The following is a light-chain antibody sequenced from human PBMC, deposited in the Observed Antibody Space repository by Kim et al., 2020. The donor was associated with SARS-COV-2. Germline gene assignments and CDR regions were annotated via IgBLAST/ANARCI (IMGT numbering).Light chain of an antibody. V-gene: IGLV3-19*01. Sequence: SSELTQDPAVSVALGQTVRITCQGDSLRSYYASWYQQKPGQAPVLVIYGKNNRPSGIPDRFSGSSSGNTASLTITGAQAEDEADYYCNSRDSSCYVLGTG. CDR3: NSRDSSCYV. J-gene: IGLJ1*01. CDR2: GKN. CDR1: SLRSYY.